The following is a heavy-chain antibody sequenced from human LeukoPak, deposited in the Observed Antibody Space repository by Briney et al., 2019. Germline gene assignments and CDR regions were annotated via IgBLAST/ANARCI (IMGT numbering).Heavy chain of an antibody. CDR3: VKDSIVVVPAAMARYFDL. D-gene: IGHD2-2*01. CDR2: ISSNGGST. Sequence: GGSLRLSCSASGFTFSSYAMHWVRQAPGKGLEYVSAISSNGGSTYYADSVKGRFTISRDNSKNTLYLQMSSLRAEDTAVYYCVKDSIVVVPAAMARYFDLWGRGTLVTVSS. J-gene: IGHJ2*01. V-gene: IGHV3-64D*09. CDR1: GFTFSSYA.